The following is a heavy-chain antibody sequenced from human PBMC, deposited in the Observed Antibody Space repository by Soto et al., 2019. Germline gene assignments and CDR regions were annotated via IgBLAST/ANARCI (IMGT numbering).Heavy chain of an antibody. CDR3: ATLNSFGSDF. Sequence: EVQLVESGGGLVQPGGSLRLSCAVSGFTFSSYWMHCVRQAPGKGLVWVSRVTSDGSTTNYADSVKGRFTISRDNAKNTVFLQMNSLRAEDTDVYYCATLNSFGSDFWGQGTLVTVSS. CDR1: GFTFSSYW. CDR2: VTSDGSTT. V-gene: IGHV3-74*01. J-gene: IGHJ4*02. D-gene: IGHD3-3*01.